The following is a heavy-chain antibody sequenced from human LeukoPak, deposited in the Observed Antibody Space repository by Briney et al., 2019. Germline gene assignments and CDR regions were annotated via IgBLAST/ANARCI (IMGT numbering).Heavy chain of an antibody. Sequence: SETLSLTCTVSGGSISSRSYYWGWIRQPPGKGLEWIGSIYYSGSTYYNAPLKSRVTISVDTSKNQFSLKLSSVTAADTAVYYCARYYYDSSGYYYDAFDIWGQGTMVTVSS. CDR2: IYYSGST. J-gene: IGHJ3*02. D-gene: IGHD3-22*01. CDR1: GGSISSRSYY. V-gene: IGHV4-39*07. CDR3: ARYYYDSSGYYYDAFDI.